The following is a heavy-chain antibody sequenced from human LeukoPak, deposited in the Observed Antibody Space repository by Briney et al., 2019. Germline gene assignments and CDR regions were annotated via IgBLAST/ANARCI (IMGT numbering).Heavy chain of an antibody. Sequence: GGSLRLSCAASGFTFSSYWMSWVRQAPGKGLEWVATISGSGVMTYYADSVKGRFTVSGDNSKNTLYLQMSSLTAADTAVYYCAKDRSIGTYYTFDHWGQGTLVTVSS. CDR1: GFTFSSYW. CDR2: ISGSGVMT. D-gene: IGHD1-26*01. CDR3: AKDRSIGTYYTFDH. V-gene: IGHV3-23*01. J-gene: IGHJ4*02.